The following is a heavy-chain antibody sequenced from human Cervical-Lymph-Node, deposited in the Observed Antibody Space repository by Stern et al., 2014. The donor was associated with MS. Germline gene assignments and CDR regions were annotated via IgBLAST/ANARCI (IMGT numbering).Heavy chain of an antibody. Sequence: QVTLKESGPTLVKPTQTLTLTCTFSGFSLSTSGVGVGWIRQPPGKALEWLALIYWNDDKRYSPSLKSRLTITKDTSKNQVVLTMTNMDPVDTATYYCVHSLLLWFGELLPFDYWGQGTLVTVSS. CDR3: VHSLLLWFGELLPFDY. CDR1: GFSLSTSGVG. V-gene: IGHV2-5*01. J-gene: IGHJ4*02. D-gene: IGHD3-10*01. CDR2: IYWNDDK.